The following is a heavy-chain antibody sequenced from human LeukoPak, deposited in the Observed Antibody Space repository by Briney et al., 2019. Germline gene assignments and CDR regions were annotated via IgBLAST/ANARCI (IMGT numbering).Heavy chain of an antibody. V-gene: IGHV4-59*01. CDR1: GGSMSSYY. CDR3: ARELTGDTLPWFDP. CDR2: IYYSGST. Sequence: SETLSLTCTVSGGSMSSYYWSWIRQPPGKGLEWIGYIYYSGSTNYNPSLKSRVTISVDTSKNQFSLKLSSVTAADTAVYYCARELTGDTLPWFDPWGQGTLVTVSS. D-gene: IGHD7-27*01. J-gene: IGHJ5*02.